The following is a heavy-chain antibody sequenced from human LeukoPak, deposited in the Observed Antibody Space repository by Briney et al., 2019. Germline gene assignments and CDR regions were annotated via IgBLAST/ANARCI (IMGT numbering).Heavy chain of an antibody. CDR3: AKDQGGGSSWYTA. Sequence: GGSLRLSCAASGFTFSSYGMHWARQAPGKGLEWVAVISYDGSNKYYADSVKGRFTISRDSSKNTLYLQMNSLRAEDTAVYYCAKDQGGGSSWYTAWGQGTLVTVSS. J-gene: IGHJ4*02. V-gene: IGHV3-30*18. CDR1: GFTFSSYG. D-gene: IGHD6-13*01. CDR2: ISYDGSNK.